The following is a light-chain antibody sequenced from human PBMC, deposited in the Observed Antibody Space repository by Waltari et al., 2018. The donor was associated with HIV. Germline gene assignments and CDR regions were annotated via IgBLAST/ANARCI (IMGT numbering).Light chain of an antibody. V-gene: IGLV3-9*01. CDR2: RDI. CDR3: QVWDSSSVV. J-gene: IGLJ1*01. Sequence: SYELTQALSVYVALGKTAKINCVGGIIGSQTVNWYQQKPGQAPVLVIFRDIMRPSGIPERFSGSNSGKSATLTISRAQAGDEGDYYCQVWDSSSVVFATGTKVTVL. CDR1: IIGSQT.